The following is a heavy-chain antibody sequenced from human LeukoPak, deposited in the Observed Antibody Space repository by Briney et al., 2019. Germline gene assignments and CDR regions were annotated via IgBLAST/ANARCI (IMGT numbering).Heavy chain of an antibody. D-gene: IGHD3-22*01. V-gene: IGHV4-59*01. CDR2: IYYSGST. Sequence: SETLSLTCTVSGGSISSYYWSWIRQPPGKGLEWIGYIYYSGSTNYNPSLKSRVTISVDTSKNQFSLKLSSVTAADTAVYYCASTTYYYDSSGYTGFDYWGQGTLVTVSS. CDR1: GGSISSYY. CDR3: ASTTYYYDSSGYTGFDY. J-gene: IGHJ4*02.